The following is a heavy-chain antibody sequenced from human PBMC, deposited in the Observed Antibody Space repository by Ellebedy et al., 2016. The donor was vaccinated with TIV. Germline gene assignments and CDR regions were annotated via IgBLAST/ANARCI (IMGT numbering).Heavy chain of an antibody. CDR3: AKDPHPNYYDGTGYYYDH. V-gene: IGHV3-9*01. J-gene: IGHJ5*02. D-gene: IGHD3-22*01. CDR1: GFTFDNYA. Sequence: GGSLRLSXAASGFTFDNYAMHWVRQTPGKGLEWVSGINWNGGVTGYADSVKGRFTISRDNAKSSLYLQMNSLRPEDTAIYYCAKDPHPNYYDGTGYYYDHWGQGALVTVSS. CDR2: INWNGGVT.